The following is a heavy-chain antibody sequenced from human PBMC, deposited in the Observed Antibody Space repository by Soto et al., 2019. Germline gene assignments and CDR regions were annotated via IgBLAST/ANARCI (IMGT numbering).Heavy chain of an antibody. CDR1: GYSFTSYW. CDR2: IYPGDSDT. CDR3: AGRELTRSGYHDAFDI. Sequence: GESLKISCKGSGYSFTSYWIGWVRQMPGKGLEWMGIIYPGDSDTRYSPSFQGQVTISADKSISTAYLQWSSLKASDTAMYYCAGRELTRSGYHDAFDIWGQGTMVTVSS. V-gene: IGHV5-51*01. D-gene: IGHD3-22*01. J-gene: IGHJ3*02.